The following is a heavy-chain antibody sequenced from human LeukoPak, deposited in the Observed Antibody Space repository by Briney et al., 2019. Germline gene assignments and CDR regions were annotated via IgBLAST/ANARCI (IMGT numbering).Heavy chain of an antibody. CDR1: GGTFSSYA. CDR2: FDPEDGET. CDR3: ATGGILAVGGRDY. V-gene: IGHV1-24*01. J-gene: IGHJ4*02. Sequence: ASVKVSCKASGGTFSSYAISWVRQAPGQGLEWMGGFDPEDGETIYAQKLQGRVTMTEDTSTDTAYMELSSLRSEDTAVYYCATGGILAVGGRDYWGQGTLVTVSS. D-gene: IGHD2-8*02.